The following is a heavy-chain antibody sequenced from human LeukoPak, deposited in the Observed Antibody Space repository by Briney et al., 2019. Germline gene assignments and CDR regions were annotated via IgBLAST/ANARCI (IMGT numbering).Heavy chain of an antibody. J-gene: IGHJ4*02. CDR3: AKDFTSIPAAGDY. Sequence: GGSLRLSCAASGFTFDDYAMHWVRHAPGKGLEWVSGISWNSGSIGYADSVKGRLTISRDNAKNSLYLQMNSLRAEDTALYYCAKDFTSIPAAGDYWGQGTLVTVSS. CDR1: GFTFDDYA. V-gene: IGHV3-9*01. CDR2: ISWNSGSI. D-gene: IGHD6-25*01.